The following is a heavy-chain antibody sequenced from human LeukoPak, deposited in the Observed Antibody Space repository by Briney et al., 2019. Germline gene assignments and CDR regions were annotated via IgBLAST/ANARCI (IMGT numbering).Heavy chain of an antibody. CDR1: GYTFTRYG. D-gene: IGHD5-12*01. V-gene: IGHV1-18*04. CDR3: ARGDLRIVATICFDY. J-gene: IGHJ4*02. CDR2: ISAYNGNT. Sequence: ASVKVSRKASGYTFTRYGIGWVRHAPGQGVEWMGGISAYNGNTNYAQKLQGRATMTTDTSTSTAYVELRSLRSDDTAVYYCARGDLRIVATICFDYWGQGTLVTVSS.